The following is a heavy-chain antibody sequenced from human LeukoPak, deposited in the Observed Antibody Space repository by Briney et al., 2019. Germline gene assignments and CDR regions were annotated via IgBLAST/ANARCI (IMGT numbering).Heavy chain of an antibody. CDR2: IKSKTDGGTT. Sequence: PGGSLRLSCAASGFTFSNAWMSWVRQAPGKELEWVGRIKSKTDGGTTDYASPVKGRFTISRDDSKYTLYLQMNSLKTEDTAVYYCTRRYCSGGTCSVDYWGQGTLVTVSS. J-gene: IGHJ4*02. D-gene: IGHD2-15*01. CDR1: GFTFSNAW. CDR3: TRRYCSGGTCSVDY. V-gene: IGHV3-15*01.